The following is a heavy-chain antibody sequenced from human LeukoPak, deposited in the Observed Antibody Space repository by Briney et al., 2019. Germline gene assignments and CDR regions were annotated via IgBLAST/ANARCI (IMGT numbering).Heavy chain of an antibody. D-gene: IGHD6-19*01. J-gene: IGHJ4*02. CDR1: GFTFSRYS. CDR3: ARDVSGWYYFDY. CDR2: ISSSSSY. Sequence: GGSLRLSCEASGFTFSRYSMNWVRQAPGKGLEWVSSISSSSSYIYADSVKGRFTISRDNAKNSLYLQMNSLRAEDTAVYYCARDVSGWYYFDYWGQGTLVTVSS. V-gene: IGHV3-21*01.